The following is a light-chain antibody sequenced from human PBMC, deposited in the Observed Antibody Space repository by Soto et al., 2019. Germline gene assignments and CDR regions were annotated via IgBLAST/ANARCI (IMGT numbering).Light chain of an antibody. CDR3: QQRSNWPIT. CDR1: QSVSSY. J-gene: IGKJ5*01. Sequence: EVVMTQSPATLSVSPGERSTLSFRASQSVSSYLAWYQQKPGQAPRLLIYDASNRATGIPARFSGSGSGTDFTLTISSLEPEDFAVYYCQQRSNWPITFGQGTRLENK. V-gene: IGKV3-11*01. CDR2: DAS.